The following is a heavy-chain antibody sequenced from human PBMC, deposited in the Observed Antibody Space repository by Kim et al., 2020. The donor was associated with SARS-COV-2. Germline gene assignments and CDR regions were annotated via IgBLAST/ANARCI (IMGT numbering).Heavy chain of an antibody. Sequence: GGSLRLSCAASGFTFSSYSMNWVRQAPGKGLEWVSSISSSSSYIYYADSVKVRFTISRDNAKNSLYLQMNSLRAEDTAVYYCARAQSSSYSGYDWDYYGMDVWGQGTTVTVSS. CDR1: GFTFSSYS. CDR3: ARAQSSSYSGYDWDYYGMDV. J-gene: IGHJ6*02. D-gene: IGHD5-12*01. V-gene: IGHV3-21*01. CDR2: ISSSSSYI.